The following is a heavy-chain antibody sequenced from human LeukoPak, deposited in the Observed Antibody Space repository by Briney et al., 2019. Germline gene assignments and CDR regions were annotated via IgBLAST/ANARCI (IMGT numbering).Heavy chain of an antibody. V-gene: IGHV4-34*01. D-gene: IGHD3-10*01. CDR2: INHSGST. J-gene: IGHJ5*02. CDR3: ARGRPVLLWFGEPSNWFDP. Sequence: KASGTLSLTCAVYGGSFSGYYWSWIRQPPGKGLEWIGEINHSGSTNYNPSLKSRVTISVDTSKNQFSLKLSSVTAADTAVYYCARGRPVLLWFGEPSNWFDPWGQGTLVTVSS. CDR1: GGSFSGYY.